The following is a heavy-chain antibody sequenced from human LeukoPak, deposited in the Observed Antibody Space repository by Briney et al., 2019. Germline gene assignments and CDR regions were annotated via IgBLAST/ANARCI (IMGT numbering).Heavy chain of an antibody. Sequence: SETLSPTCTVSGGSIGTYYWSWVRQSPGKGLEWIGYIYVTGNRYNPYLQSRVTISVDTSRNQFYLKMSSVTAADTAVYYCARHIGGGIEDMDVWGKGTKVTVSS. D-gene: IGHD3-16*02. J-gene: IGHJ6*03. CDR2: IYVTGN. CDR1: GGSIGTYY. CDR3: ARHIGGGIEDMDV. V-gene: IGHV4-59*08.